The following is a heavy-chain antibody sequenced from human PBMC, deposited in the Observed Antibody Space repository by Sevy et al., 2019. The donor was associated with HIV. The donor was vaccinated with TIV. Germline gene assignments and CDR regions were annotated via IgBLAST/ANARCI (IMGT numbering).Heavy chain of an antibody. CDR1: GFTFSSYG. CDR3: AKDSRGSYKYYFDY. V-gene: IGHV3-30*02. J-gene: IGHJ4*02. D-gene: IGHD1-26*01. CDR2: IRYDGSNK. Sequence: GGSLRLSCAASGFTFSSYGMHWVRQAPGKGLERVAFIRYDGSNKYYADSVKGRFTISRDNSKNTLYLQMNSLRAEDTAVYYCAKDSRGSYKYYFDYWGQGTLVTVPS.